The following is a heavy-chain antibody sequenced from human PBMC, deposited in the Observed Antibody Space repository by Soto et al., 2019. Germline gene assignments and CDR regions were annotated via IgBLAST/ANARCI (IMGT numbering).Heavy chain of an antibody. D-gene: IGHD3-10*01. Sequence: PSETLSLTCTVSGGSISSGGYYWSWIRQHPGKGLEWIGYIYYSGSTYYNPSLKSRVTISVDTSKNQFSLKLSSVTAADTAVYHCANFNYYGSGTGWYYFDYWGQGTLVTVSS. V-gene: IGHV4-31*03. CDR1: GGSISSGGYY. CDR3: ANFNYYGSGTGWYYFDY. J-gene: IGHJ4*02. CDR2: IYYSGST.